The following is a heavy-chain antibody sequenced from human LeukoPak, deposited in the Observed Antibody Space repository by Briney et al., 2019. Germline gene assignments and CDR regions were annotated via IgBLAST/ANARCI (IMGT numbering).Heavy chain of an antibody. J-gene: IGHJ3*02. V-gene: IGHV3-21*01. D-gene: IGHD2-21*01. CDR1: GFTFSGYT. Sequence: PGGSLRLSRAASGFTFSGYTMNWVRQAPGKGLEWVSSISSSRSYIYYADSVKGRFTISRENAKNSLYLQMNSLRAEDTAVYYCARGGRGDFDIWGQGTMVTVSS. CDR2: ISSSRSYI. CDR3: ARGGRGDFDI.